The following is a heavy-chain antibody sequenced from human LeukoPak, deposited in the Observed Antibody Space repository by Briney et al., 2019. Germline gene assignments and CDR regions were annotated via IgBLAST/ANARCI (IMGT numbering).Heavy chain of an antibody. V-gene: IGHV4-59*08. CDR3: ARADGGSYSYVY. CDR2: IYYSGNT. CDR1: GGSISGYY. D-gene: IGHD1-26*01. J-gene: IGHJ4*02. Sequence: SETLSLTCTVSGGSISGYYWSWIRQPPGKGLEWIGYIYYSGNTNYSPSLKSRVTMSVDTSKNQFSLKLSSMTAADTAVYYCARADGGSYSYVYWGQGTLVTVSS.